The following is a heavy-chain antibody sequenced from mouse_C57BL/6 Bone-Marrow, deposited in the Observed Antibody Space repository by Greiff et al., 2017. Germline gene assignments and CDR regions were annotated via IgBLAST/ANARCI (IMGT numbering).Heavy chain of an antibody. D-gene: IGHD1-1*01. CDR3: AKYSSYLRAGFAY. V-gene: IGHV1-39*01. J-gene: IGHJ3*01. CDR2: INPNYGTT. Sequence: EVQRVESGPELVKPGASVKISCKASGYSFTDYNMNWVKQSHGQSLEWIGVINPNYGTTNYNQKFKGKATLTVDQSSSTAYMQLNSLTSEDSAVYYCAKYSSYLRAGFAYWGQGTLVTVSA. CDR1: GYSFTDYN.